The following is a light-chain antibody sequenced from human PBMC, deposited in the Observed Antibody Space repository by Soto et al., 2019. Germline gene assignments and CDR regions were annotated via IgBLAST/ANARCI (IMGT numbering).Light chain of an antibody. Sequence: VLTQSPVTLSLSPGERATLSCRASQSFRGLLAWYQQKPGQAPRLLIYDAYNRATGIPPRFSGSGSGTDFTLTIRSLEPDDFATYYCQHYNSYSEAFGEGTKVELK. CDR3: QHYNSYSEA. J-gene: IGKJ1*01. V-gene: IGKV3-11*01. CDR2: DAY. CDR1: QSFRGL.